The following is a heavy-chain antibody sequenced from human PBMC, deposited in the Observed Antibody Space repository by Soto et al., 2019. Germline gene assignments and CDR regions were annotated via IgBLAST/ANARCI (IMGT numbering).Heavy chain of an antibody. J-gene: IGHJ4*02. D-gene: IGHD1-26*01. CDR2: ISGSGGST. CDR3: AKEIVGAATADY. V-gene: IGHV3-23*01. Sequence: WGSLRLSCAASGFTFSSYVIIFFRHSAGKWLEWVSAISGSGGSTYYADSVKGRFTISRDNSKNTLYLQMNSLRAEDTAVYYCAKEIVGAATADYWGQGTLVTVSS. CDR1: GFTFSSYV.